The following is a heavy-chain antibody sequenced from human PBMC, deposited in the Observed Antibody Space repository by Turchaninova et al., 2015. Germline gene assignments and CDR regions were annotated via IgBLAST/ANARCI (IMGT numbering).Heavy chain of an antibody. V-gene: IGHV3-23*01. CDR1: EFTFSNYA. Sequence: SWGGLVQPGGSLRLSCAASEFTFSNYARSWVRQAPGKGLEWVSAIRASGGSTYYALSVKGRFTISRENVEKTLYLEMNSLRAEDTAIYYCAKWSLEWLLKDGMDVWGQGTTVTVSS. CDR3: AKWSLEWLLKDGMDV. CDR2: IRASGGST. J-gene: IGHJ6*02. D-gene: IGHD3-3*01.